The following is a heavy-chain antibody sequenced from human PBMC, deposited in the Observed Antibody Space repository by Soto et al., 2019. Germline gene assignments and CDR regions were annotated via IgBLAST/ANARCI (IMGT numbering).Heavy chain of an antibody. CDR1: GFTVSGKKY. D-gene: IGHD3-10*01. V-gene: IGHV3-53*01. CDR2: LYDLDGT. J-gene: IGHJ3*02. CDR3: ATWHLREHAYDI. Sequence: XGSLRLSCSAFGFTVSGKKYVAWVRQAPGKGLEWVSALYDLDGTYYADSVKGRFTTSSDSSRTTVYLQMNDLRPDDTAVYSCATWHLREHAYDIWGQGTTVTVSS.